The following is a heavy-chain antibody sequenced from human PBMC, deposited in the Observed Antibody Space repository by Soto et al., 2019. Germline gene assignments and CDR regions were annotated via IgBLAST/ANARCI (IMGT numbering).Heavy chain of an antibody. CDR2: INSDGSRT. CDR1: GFTFSSYW. D-gene: IGHD3-10*01. CDR3: ASTVSMVRGHGMDV. Sequence: EVQLVESGGGLLQPGGSLRLSCAASGFTFSSYWMHWVRQAPGKGLVWVSRINSDGSRTTYADSVKGRFTISRDNAKNTLYLQMNSLRAEHTAVYYCASTVSMVRGHGMDVWGQGTTVTVSS. V-gene: IGHV3-74*03. J-gene: IGHJ6*02.